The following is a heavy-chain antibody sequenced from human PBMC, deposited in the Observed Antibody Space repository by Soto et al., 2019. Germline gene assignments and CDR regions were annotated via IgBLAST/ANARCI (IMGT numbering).Heavy chain of an antibody. CDR3: ARDLPLEPYVLRGDY. CDR1: GYTFTSYG. V-gene: IGHV1-18*01. D-gene: IGHD2-15*01. CDR2: ISAYNGNT. Sequence: QVQLVQSGAEVKKPGASVKVSCKASGYTFTSYGISWVRQAPGQGLEWMGWISAYNGNTNYAQKLQGRVTMTTDTSTSTAYRELRSLRSDDTAVYYCARDLPLEPYVLRGDYWGQGTLVTVS. J-gene: IGHJ4*02.